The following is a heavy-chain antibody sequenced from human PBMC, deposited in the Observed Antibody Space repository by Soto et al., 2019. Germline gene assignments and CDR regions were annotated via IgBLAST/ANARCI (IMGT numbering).Heavy chain of an antibody. Sequence: QVQLQESGPGLVKPSQTLSLTCSVSGGSINSGAYYWGWIRQHPGKGLEWIGYISYTGRTYSNPSLQSRVTIALDMSESQFSLRLTSVTAADTAVYFCARVSATGTRWSDPWGQGTLVTVSP. J-gene: IGHJ5*02. CDR3: ARVSATGTRWSDP. CDR2: ISYTGRT. V-gene: IGHV4-31*03. CDR1: GGSINSGAYY. D-gene: IGHD6-13*01.